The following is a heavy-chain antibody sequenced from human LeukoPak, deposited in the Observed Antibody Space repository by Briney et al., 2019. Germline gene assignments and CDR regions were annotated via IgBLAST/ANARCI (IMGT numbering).Heavy chain of an antibody. J-gene: IGHJ4*02. V-gene: IGHV4-39*07. D-gene: IGHD1-26*01. Sequence: SETLSLTCSVSGGSIISSNYYWGWIRQPPGKGLEWIGEINHSGSTNYNPSLKSRVTISVDTSKNQFSLKLSSVTAADTAVYYCARGRGSYEEWGQGTLVTVSS. CDR2: INHSGST. CDR3: ARGRGSYEE. CDR1: GGSIISSNYY.